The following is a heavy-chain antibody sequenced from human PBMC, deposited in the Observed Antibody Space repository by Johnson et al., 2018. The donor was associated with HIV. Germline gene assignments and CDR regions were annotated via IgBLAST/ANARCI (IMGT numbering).Heavy chain of an antibody. Sequence: VQLVESGGGVVPPGGSLRLSCEASRFTFEDHDMSWVRQVPGKGLEWVSGINCNGGSTGYADSVKGRFIIPRDNAKNSLYLQMHSLRAEDTALYCCVTWGFYCTDGVWHGVFDFWGQGTVVSGSS. CDR1: RFTFEDHD. CDR3: VTWGFYCTDGVWHGVFDF. J-gene: IGHJ3*01. D-gene: IGHD2-8*01. CDR2: INCNGGST. V-gene: IGHV3-20*04.